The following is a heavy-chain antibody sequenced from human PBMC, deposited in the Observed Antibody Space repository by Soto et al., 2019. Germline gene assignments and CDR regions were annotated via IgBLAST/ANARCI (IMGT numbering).Heavy chain of an antibody. CDR2: IFPGDSDT. CDR1: GYSFTSSW. CDR3: ARHGYSGYDWPFDY. J-gene: IGHJ4*02. V-gene: IGHV5-51*01. Sequence: PGESLKISCKGSGYSFTSSWLGWVRQMPGKGLEWMGIIFPGDSDTRYSPSFQGQVAISAGKSISTAYLQWSSLKASDTAMYYRARHGYSGYDWPFDYWGQGTLVTVSS. D-gene: IGHD5-12*01.